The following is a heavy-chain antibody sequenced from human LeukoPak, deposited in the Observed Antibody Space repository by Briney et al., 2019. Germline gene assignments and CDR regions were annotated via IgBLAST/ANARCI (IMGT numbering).Heavy chain of an antibody. Sequence: GGSLRLPCAASGFTFSHYWMSWVRQAPGKGLEWVANIKQDGSEKNYVDSVKGRFTISRDNAKNSLYLQMNILRAEDTAVYYCARDLYASGSYDYWGQGTLVTVSS. J-gene: IGHJ4*02. D-gene: IGHD3-10*01. CDR1: GFTFSHYW. CDR3: ARDLYASGSYDY. V-gene: IGHV3-7*04. CDR2: IKQDGSEK.